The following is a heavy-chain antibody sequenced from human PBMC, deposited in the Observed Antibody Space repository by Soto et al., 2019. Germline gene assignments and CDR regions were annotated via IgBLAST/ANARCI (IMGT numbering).Heavy chain of an antibody. CDR3: AREQYNWKL. CDR2: VYHTGNT. Sequence: SETLSLTCSVSGVSVTGYYWTWIRHSPGKGLEWIGYVYHTGNTYYNPSLKSRVTISLDTSKNQVSLRLRSVTVADTAVYYCAREQYNWKLWGQGTLVTVSS. J-gene: IGHJ4*02. D-gene: IGHD1-20*01. V-gene: IGHV4-59*02. CDR1: GVSVTGYY.